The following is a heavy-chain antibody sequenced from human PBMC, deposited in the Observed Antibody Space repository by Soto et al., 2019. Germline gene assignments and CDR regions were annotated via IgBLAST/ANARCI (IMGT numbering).Heavy chain of an antibody. CDR1: GGSISSSSYY. Sequence: QLQLQESGPGLVKPSETLSLTCTVSGGSISSSSYYWGWIRQPPGKGLEWIASIYYSGNTYYNPSLKSRVTISADTSKNQFSLKLSSVTAADTAVYYCARQIRYCSGGSCYLYFDYWGQGTLVTVSS. CDR2: IYYSGNT. V-gene: IGHV4-39*01. CDR3: ARQIRYCSGGSCYLYFDY. D-gene: IGHD2-15*01. J-gene: IGHJ4*02.